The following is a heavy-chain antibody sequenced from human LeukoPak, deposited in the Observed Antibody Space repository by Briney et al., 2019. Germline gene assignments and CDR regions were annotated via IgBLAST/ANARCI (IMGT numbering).Heavy chain of an antibody. CDR2: IIPIFGTA. V-gene: IGHV1-69*13. Sequence: SVKVSCKASGGTFSSYAISWVRQAPGQGLEWMGGIIPIFGTANYAQKFQGRVTITADESTSTAYMELSSLRSEDTAVYYCARLLGYCSSTGCSLSSWGRGTLVTVSS. CDR1: GGTFSSYA. CDR3: ARLLGYCSSTGCSLSS. J-gene: IGHJ5*02. D-gene: IGHD2-2*01.